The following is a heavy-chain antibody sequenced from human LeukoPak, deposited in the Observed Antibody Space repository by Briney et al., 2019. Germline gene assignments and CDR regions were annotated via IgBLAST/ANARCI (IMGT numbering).Heavy chain of an antibody. CDR1: GYTFTNYG. D-gene: IGHD3-3*02. CDR3: ALLNSVLVNWFDP. CDR2: ISVYNGNT. V-gene: IGHV1-18*01. Sequence: ASVKVSCKASGYTFTNYGFSWVRQAPGQGLEWMGWISVYNGNTHYAQKLQGRVTLTTGTSTTTAYMELRSLRSDDTAVYYCALLNSVLVNWFDPWGQGTLVTVSS. J-gene: IGHJ5*02.